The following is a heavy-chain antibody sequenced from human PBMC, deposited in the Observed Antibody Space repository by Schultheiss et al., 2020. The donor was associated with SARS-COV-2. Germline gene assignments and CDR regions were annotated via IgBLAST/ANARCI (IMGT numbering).Heavy chain of an antibody. CDR2: IYTSGST. J-gene: IGHJ5*02. CDR3: ARDATRGFDP. V-gene: IGHV4-4*07. D-gene: IGHD5-24*01. CDR1: GGSISGYF. Sequence: SQTLSLTCSVSGGSISGYFWSWIRQPAGKGLEWIGRIYTSGSTYNNPSLKSRVTMSVDTSKNQFSLKLSSVTAADTAVYYCARDATRGFDPWCQGTLVTVSS.